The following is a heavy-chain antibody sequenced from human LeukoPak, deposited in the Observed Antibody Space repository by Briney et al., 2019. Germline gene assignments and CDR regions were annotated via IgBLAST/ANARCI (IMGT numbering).Heavy chain of an antibody. CDR3: ARVSGPLLTYGLDY. Sequence: GGSLRLSCAASGFTFSNAWMSWVRQAPGKGLEWVSYISSSGSTIYHADSVKGRFTISRDNAKNSLHLQMNSLRAEDTAVYYCARVSGPLLTYGLDYWGQGTLVTVSS. D-gene: IGHD3-10*01. J-gene: IGHJ4*02. CDR1: GFTFSNAW. CDR2: ISSSGSTI. V-gene: IGHV3-11*01.